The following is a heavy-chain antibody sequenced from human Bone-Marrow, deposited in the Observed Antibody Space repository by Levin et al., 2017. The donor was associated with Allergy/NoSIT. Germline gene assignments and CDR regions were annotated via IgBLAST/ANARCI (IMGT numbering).Heavy chain of an antibody. Sequence: PGGSLRLSCAASGFTFSTYAMHWVRQAPGKGLEWVAVISHDGSDKYYVDSVKGRFTISRDNSKNTLYVQMHSLRPDDTAVYYCARVPMTTVTTYHFDYWGQGTLVTVSS. D-gene: IGHD4-17*01. CDR2: ISHDGSDK. J-gene: IGHJ4*02. CDR3: ARVPMTTVTTYHFDY. CDR1: GFTFSTYA. V-gene: IGHV3-30-3*01.